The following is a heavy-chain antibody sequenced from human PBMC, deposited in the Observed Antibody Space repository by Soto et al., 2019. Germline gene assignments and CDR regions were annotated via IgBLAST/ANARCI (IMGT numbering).Heavy chain of an antibody. CDR3: ARSIVVVTALDY. CDR2: INAGNGNT. Sequence: ASVKVSCKASGYTFTSYGISWVRQAPGQRLEWMGWINAGNGNTKYSQKFQGRVTITRDTSASTAYMELSSLRSEDTAVCYCARSIVVVTALDYWGQGTLVTVSS. CDR1: GYTFTSYG. D-gene: IGHD2-21*02. V-gene: IGHV1-3*01. J-gene: IGHJ4*02.